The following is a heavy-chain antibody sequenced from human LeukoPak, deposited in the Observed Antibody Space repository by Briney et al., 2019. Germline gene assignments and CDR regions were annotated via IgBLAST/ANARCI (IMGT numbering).Heavy chain of an antibody. CDR1: GFTFSSYA. Sequence: GGSLRLSCAASGFTFSSYAMSWVRQAPGKGLEWVSVIYSGGSTYYADSVKGRFTISRDNSKNTLYLQMNSLRAEDTAVYYCAKALGIAAAGPYYYYMDVWGKGTTVTVSS. CDR3: AKALGIAAAGPYYYYMDV. CDR2: IYSGGST. V-gene: IGHV3-23*03. D-gene: IGHD6-13*01. J-gene: IGHJ6*03.